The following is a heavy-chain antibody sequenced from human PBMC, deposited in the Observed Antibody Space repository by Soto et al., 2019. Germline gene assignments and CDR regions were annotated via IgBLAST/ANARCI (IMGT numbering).Heavy chain of an antibody. CDR3: AKDRRKVVVAAPFDY. J-gene: IGHJ4*02. CDR1: GFTFSSYG. CDR2: ISYDGSNI. D-gene: IGHD2-15*01. Sequence: QVQLVESGGGVVQPGRSLRLSCAASGFTFSSYGMHWVRQAPGKGLEWVAVISYDGSNIYYADSVKGRFTISRDNSKNTLYLQRNSLRAEDTAVYYCAKDRRKVVVAAPFDYWGQGTLVTVSS. V-gene: IGHV3-30*18.